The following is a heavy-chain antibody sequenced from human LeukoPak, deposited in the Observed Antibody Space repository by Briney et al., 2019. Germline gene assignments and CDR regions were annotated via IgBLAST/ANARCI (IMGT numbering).Heavy chain of an antibody. CDR1: GYTFTNYW. J-gene: IGHJ4*02. Sequence: GESLKISCKGSGYTFTNYWIGWVRQVPGKGLEWMGIIYPGDSDTRYSPSFQGQVTISADKSISTAYLQWSSLKASDTAMYYCARHGGTVTTGGPLDYWGQGTLVTVSS. D-gene: IGHD4-17*01. CDR2: IYPGDSDT. V-gene: IGHV5-51*01. CDR3: ARHGGTVTTGGPLDY.